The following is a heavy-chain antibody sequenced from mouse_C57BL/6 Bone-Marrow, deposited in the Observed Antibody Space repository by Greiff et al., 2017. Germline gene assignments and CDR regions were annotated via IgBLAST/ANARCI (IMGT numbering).Heavy chain of an antibody. J-gene: IGHJ4*01. V-gene: IGHV10-1*01. CDR2: IRSKSNNYAT. Sequence: EVNVVESGGGLVQPKGSLKLSCAASGFSFNTYAMNWVRQAPGKGLEWVARIRSKSNNYATYYADSVKDRFTISRDDSESMLYLQMNNLKTEDTAMYYCVRQDYGSLYYAMDYWGQGTSVTVSS. CDR3: VRQDYGSLYYAMDY. D-gene: IGHD1-1*01. CDR1: GFSFNTYA.